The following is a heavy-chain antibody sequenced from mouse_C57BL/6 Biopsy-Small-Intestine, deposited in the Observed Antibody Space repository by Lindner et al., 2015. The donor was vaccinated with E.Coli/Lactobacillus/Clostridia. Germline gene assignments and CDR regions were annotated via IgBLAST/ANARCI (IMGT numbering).Heavy chain of an antibody. CDR3: ASYGSSYEGFDYAMDY. V-gene: IGHV1-82*01. D-gene: IGHD1-1*01. J-gene: IGHJ4*01. Sequence: VQLQESGGELVKPGASVKISCKASGYAFSSSWMNWVKQRPGKGLEWIGRIYPGDGDTNYNGKFKGKATLTADKSSSTAYMQLSSLTSEDSAVYFCASYGSSYEGFDYAMDYWGQGTSVTVSS. CDR2: IYPGDGDT. CDR1: GYAFSSSW.